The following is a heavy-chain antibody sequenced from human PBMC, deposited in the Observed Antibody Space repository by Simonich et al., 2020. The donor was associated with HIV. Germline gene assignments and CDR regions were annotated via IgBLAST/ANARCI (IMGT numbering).Heavy chain of an antibody. CDR1: GFTFSTYS. CDR2: SSISGCVI. CDR3: ARSESRGFDV. J-gene: IGHJ3*01. V-gene: IGHV3-48*01. Sequence: EVQLVESGGGLVQPGGSLRLSCAASGFTFSTYSMNWVRQAPGKGLEWVSYSSISGCVIYYADSVKGRFTISRDNAKNSLYLQMNSLRAEDTAVYYCARSESRGFDVWGQGTMVTVSS.